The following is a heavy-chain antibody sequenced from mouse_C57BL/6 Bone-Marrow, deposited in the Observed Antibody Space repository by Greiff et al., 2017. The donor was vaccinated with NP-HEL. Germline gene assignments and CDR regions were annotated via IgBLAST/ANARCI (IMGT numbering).Heavy chain of an antibody. CDR2: IDPEDGDT. CDR3: TTDDYDGYFDV. D-gene: IGHD2-4*01. Sequence: VQLQQSGAELVRPGASVKLSCTASGFNIKDYYMHWVKQRPEQGLEWIGRIDPEDGDTEYAPKFQGKANMTADTSSNTAYLQLSSLTSEDTAVYYCTTDDYDGYFDVWGTGTTVTVSS. V-gene: IGHV14-1*01. J-gene: IGHJ1*03. CDR1: GFNIKDYY.